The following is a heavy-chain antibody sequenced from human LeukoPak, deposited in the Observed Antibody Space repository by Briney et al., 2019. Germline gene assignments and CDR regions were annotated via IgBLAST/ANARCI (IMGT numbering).Heavy chain of an antibody. D-gene: IGHD5-12*01. CDR1: GFKFDDYA. CDR3: AKDLGGYGPYFNN. CDR2: INWNSENV. Sequence: PGGSLRLSCAGSGFKFDDYAMHWVRQAPGKGLEWVSGINWNSENVGYADSVKGRFTISRDNAKNSLYLQMNSLRPEDTALYYCAKDLGGYGPYFNNWGQGALVGVSS. J-gene: IGHJ4*02. V-gene: IGHV3-9*01.